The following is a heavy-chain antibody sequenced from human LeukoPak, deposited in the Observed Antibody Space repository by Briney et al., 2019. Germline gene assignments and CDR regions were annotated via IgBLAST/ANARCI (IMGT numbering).Heavy chain of an antibody. Sequence: PGGSLRLSCAASGFTFSSYAMSWVRQAPGKGLEWVSYISGSGGTTSYADSVKGRVTISRDNSKNTLYLQMSSLRAEDTAVYYCAKRDSSGSLPRPFDYWGQGTLVTVSS. D-gene: IGHD6-19*01. CDR3: AKRDSSGSLPRPFDY. J-gene: IGHJ4*02. CDR1: GFTFSSYA. CDR2: ISGSGGTT. V-gene: IGHV3-23*01.